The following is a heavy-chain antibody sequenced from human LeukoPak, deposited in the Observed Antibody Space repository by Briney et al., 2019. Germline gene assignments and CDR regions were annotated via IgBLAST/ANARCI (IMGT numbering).Heavy chain of an antibody. V-gene: IGHV3-33*01. J-gene: IGHJ4*02. D-gene: IGHD3-9*01. CDR3: QAEDGIRDFDWLLWVFDY. CDR2: IGYDGSNK. CDR1: GFTFSSYG. Sequence: GRSLSLSCAASGFTFSSYGMHWLRQAPGKGLKGVAVIGYDGSNKYYADSVKGRFTISRDNSKNTLYLQMNSLRAEDTAVFFFQAEDGIRDFDWLLWVFDYWGQGTLVTVSS.